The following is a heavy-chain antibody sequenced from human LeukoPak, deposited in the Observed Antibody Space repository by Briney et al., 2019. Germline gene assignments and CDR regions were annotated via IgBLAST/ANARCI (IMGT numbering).Heavy chain of an antibody. V-gene: IGHV3-53*01. Sequence: PGGSLRLSCAASGFTVSSNYMSWVRQAPGKGLEWVSVIYSGGFTYYSDSVKGRFTISRDNSKNTLYLQMNSLRVEDTAVYYCARGIAVAKGSYFYHYMDVWGKGTTVTVSS. CDR3: ARGIAVAKGSYFYHYMDV. D-gene: IGHD6-19*01. J-gene: IGHJ6*03. CDR2: IYSGGFT. CDR1: GFTVSSNY.